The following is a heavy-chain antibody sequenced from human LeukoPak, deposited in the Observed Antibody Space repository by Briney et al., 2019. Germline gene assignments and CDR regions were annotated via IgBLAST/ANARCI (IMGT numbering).Heavy chain of an antibody. J-gene: IGHJ6*02. D-gene: IGHD3-16*01. CDR1: GGSISGGSYY. CDR2: IYTSGST. Sequence: PSQTLSLTCTVSGGSISGGSYYWSWIRQPAGKGLEWIGRIYTSGSTNYNPSLKSRVTISVDTSKNQFSLKLSSVTAADTAVYYCARDGADGPLYYYGMDVWGQGTTVTVSS. V-gene: IGHV4-61*02. CDR3: ARDGADGPLYYYGMDV.